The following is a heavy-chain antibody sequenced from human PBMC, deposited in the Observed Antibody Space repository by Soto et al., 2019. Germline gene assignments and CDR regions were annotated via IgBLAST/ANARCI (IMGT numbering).Heavy chain of an antibody. CDR1: GGSIDNYY. CDR2: IFYSGNT. D-gene: IGHD2-2*01. Sequence: SETLSLTCTVSGGSIDNYYWSWIRQPPGKGLEWIGYIFYSGNTNYNPSLKSRVTISIDTSKNQFSLKLNSVTAADTAVYYCAAWGCSSASCHSNYYYGMDVWGQGTTVTVSS. CDR3: AAWGCSSASCHSNYYYGMDV. V-gene: IGHV4-59*01. J-gene: IGHJ6*02.